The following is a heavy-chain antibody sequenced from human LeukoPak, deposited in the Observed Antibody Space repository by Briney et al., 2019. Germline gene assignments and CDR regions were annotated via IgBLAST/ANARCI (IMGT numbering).Heavy chain of an antibody. CDR2: ISSSSSYI. Sequence: PGGSLRLSCAASGFTFSSYSMNWVRQAPGKGLEWVSSISSSSSYIYYADSVKGRFTISRDNAKNSLYLQMNNLRAEDTAVYYCSRESYYDILTGPYYMDVWGKGTTVTVSS. D-gene: IGHD3-9*01. CDR1: GFTFSSYS. J-gene: IGHJ6*03. V-gene: IGHV3-21*01. CDR3: SRESYYDILTGPYYMDV.